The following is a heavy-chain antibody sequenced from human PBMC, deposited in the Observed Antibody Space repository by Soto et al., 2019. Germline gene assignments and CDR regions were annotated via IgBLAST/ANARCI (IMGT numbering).Heavy chain of an antibody. Sequence: SETLSLTCTVSGGSISSGGYYWSWIRQHPGKGLEWIGYIYYSGSTYYNPSLKGRVTISVDTSKNQFSLKLSSVTAADTAVYYCAGLWFGELSEQYGMDVWGQGTTVTVSS. CDR1: GGSISSGGYY. CDR3: AGLWFGELSEQYGMDV. J-gene: IGHJ6*02. CDR2: IYYSGST. V-gene: IGHV4-31*03. D-gene: IGHD3-10*01.